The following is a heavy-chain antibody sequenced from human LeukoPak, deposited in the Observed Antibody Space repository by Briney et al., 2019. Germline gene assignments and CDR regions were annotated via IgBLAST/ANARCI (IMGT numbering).Heavy chain of an antibody. J-gene: IGHJ4*02. V-gene: IGHV4-34*01. CDR1: GGSFCGYY. CDR2: INHSGST. Sequence: PSETLSLTCAVYGGSFCGYYWSWIRQPPGKGLEWIGEINHSGSTNHNPSLKSRVTISVDTSKNQFSLKLSSVTAADTAVYYCARGPLDYWGQGTLVTVSS. CDR3: ARGPLDY.